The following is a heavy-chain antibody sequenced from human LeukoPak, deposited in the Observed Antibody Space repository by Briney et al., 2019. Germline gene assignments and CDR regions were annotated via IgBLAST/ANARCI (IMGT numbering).Heavy chain of an antibody. Sequence: SVKVSCKASGGTFSSYAISWVRQAPGQGLEWMGGIIPIFGTANYAQKFQGRVTITADESTSTAYMELSSLRSEDTAVYYCAREDTGGELLGAFDIWGQGTMVTVSS. J-gene: IGHJ3*02. CDR3: AREDTGGELLGAFDI. V-gene: IGHV1-69*01. CDR2: IIPIFGTA. D-gene: IGHD1-26*01. CDR1: GGTFSSYA.